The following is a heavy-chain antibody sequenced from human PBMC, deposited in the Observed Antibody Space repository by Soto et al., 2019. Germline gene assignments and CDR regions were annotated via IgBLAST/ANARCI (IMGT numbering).Heavy chain of an antibody. D-gene: IGHD1-26*01. CDR2: ISPNSGGT. J-gene: IGHJ4*02. Sequence: QVQLVQSGAEVKKSGASVKISCKASGYSFTGYYIHWVRQAPGQGFEWMGEISPNSGGTKYAQKFQGRVSITRHTSITTVYMDLSNLSPDDTAVYYCGKGRSGDVGVFYWGQGTLVTVYS. V-gene: IGHV1-2*02. CDR3: GKGRSGDVGVFY. CDR1: GYSFTGYY.